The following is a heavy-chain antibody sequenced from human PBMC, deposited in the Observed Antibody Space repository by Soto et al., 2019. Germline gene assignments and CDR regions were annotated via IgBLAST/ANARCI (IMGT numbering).Heavy chain of an antibody. Sequence: ETLSLTFPVSGGSVSSGTYYWSWIREPPGKALESIGYIYYIVSTNYNPSLKSRVTISVDTTKNQFSLKLSSVTAAHTAVFYCARGRIAAAVTQRGWFDPCGQGTLVTVSS. J-gene: IGHJ5*02. D-gene: IGHD6-13*01. CDR2: IYYIVST. CDR3: ARGRIAAAVTQRGWFDP. CDR1: GGSVSSGTYY. V-gene: IGHV4-61*01.